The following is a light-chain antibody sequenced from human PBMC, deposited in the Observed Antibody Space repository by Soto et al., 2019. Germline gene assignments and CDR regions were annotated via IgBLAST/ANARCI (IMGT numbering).Light chain of an antibody. CDR2: DVS. CDR3: SSYTSSSTLYV. CDR1: SSDVGGYNY. Sequence: QSALTQPASVSGSPGQSITISCTGTSSDVGGYNYVSWYQQHPGKAPKLMIYDVSVRPSGVSNRFSGSKSGNTASLTISGLQAEDEADYYCSSYTSSSTLYVFGIGTKVTVL. J-gene: IGLJ1*01. V-gene: IGLV2-14*01.